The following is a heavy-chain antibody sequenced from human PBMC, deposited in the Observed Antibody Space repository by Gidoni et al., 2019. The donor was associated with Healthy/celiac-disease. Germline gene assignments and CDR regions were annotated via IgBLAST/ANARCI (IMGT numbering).Heavy chain of an antibody. CDR2: INHSGST. D-gene: IGHD3-10*01. V-gene: IGHV4-34*01. CDR3: ARVTSRRGVRGVILDY. J-gene: IGHJ4*02. Sequence: QVQLQQWGAGLLTPSETLSLTCAVYGGSFSGYSWSWIRQPPGKGLEWIGEINHSGSTNYNPSLKSRVTISVDTSKNQFSLKLSSVTAADTAVYYCARVTSRRGVRGVILDYWGQGTLVTVSS. CDR1: GGSFSGYS.